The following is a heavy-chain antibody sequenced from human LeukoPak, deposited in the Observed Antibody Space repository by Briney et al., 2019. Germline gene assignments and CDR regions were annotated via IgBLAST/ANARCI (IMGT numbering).Heavy chain of an antibody. CDR1: GYTFTGYY. V-gene: IGHV1-2*02. D-gene: IGHD3-10*01. CDR2: INPNSGGT. CDR3: ARVHNQLWFGELLYY. Sequence: AASVKVSCKASGYTFTGYYMHWVRQAPGQGLEWMGWINPNSGGTNYAQKFQGRVTMTRDTSISTAYMELSRLRSDDTAVYYCARVHNQLWFGELLYYWGQGTLVTVSS. J-gene: IGHJ4*02.